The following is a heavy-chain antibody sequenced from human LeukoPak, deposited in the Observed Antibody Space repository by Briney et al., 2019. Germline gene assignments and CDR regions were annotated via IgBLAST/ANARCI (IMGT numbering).Heavy chain of an antibody. CDR1: GYPFTSYY. CDR3: ARRRYSYGYGMDV. D-gene: IGHD5-18*01. J-gene: IGHJ6*02. V-gene: IGHV1-46*01. CDR2: INPSGGST. Sequence: GASVKVSCKASGYPFTSYYMHWVRQAPGQGLEWMGIINPSGGSTSYAQKFQGRVTMTRDTSTSTVYMELSSLRSEDTAVYYCARRRYSYGYGMDVWGQGTTVTVSS.